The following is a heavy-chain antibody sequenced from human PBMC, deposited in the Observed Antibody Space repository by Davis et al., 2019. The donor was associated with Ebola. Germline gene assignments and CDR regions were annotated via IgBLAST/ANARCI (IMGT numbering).Heavy chain of an antibody. J-gene: IGHJ6*02. V-gene: IGHV4-34*01. Sequence: SETLSLTCAVYGGSFSGYYWSWIRQPPGKGLEWIGEINHSGSTNYNPSLKSRVTISVDTSKNQFSLKLSSVTAADTAVYYCARGKSNQYYYYGMDVWGQGTTVTVSS. CDR3: ARGKSNQYYYYGMDV. CDR1: GGSFSGYY. CDR2: INHSGST. D-gene: IGHD2/OR15-2a*01.